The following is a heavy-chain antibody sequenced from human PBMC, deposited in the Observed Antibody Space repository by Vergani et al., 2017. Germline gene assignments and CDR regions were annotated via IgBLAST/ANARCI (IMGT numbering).Heavy chain of an antibody. CDR1: GYTFTGYY. CDR3: ARGIAVAGKDWXFDL. CDR2: INPNSGGT. J-gene: IGHJ2*01. D-gene: IGHD6-19*01. Sequence: QVQLVQSGAEVKKPGSSVKVSCKASGYTFTGYYMHWVRQAPGQGLEWMAWINPNSGGTNYAQKFQGWVTMTRDTSISTAYMELGRLRSDDTAVYYCARGIAVAGKDWXFDLWGRGTLVTVSS. V-gene: IGHV1-2*04.